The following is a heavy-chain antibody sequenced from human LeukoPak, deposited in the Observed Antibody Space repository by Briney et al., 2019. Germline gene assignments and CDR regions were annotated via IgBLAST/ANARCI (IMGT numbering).Heavy chain of an antibody. CDR3: AKDRVRGSYYCIDY. V-gene: IGHV3-30*18. CDR2: ISYDGSNK. Sequence: GGSLRLSCAASGFTFSSYGMHWVRQAPGKGLEWVAAISYDGSNKYYADSVKGRFTISRDNSKNTLYLQMNSLRAEDTAVYYCAKDRVRGSYYCIDYWGQGTLVTVSS. D-gene: IGHD1-26*01. CDR1: GFTFSSYG. J-gene: IGHJ4*02.